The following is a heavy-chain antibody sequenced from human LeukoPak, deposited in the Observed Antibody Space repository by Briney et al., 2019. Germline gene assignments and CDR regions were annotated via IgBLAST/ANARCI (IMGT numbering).Heavy chain of an antibody. V-gene: IGHV3-23*01. CDR3: AKDLYSSSWFWEGD. Sequence: GGSLRLSCAASGFTFSSYAMSWVRQAPGKGLEWVSAISGSGGSTYYADSVKGRFTISRDNSKNTLYLQMNSLRAEDTAVYYCAKDLYSSSWFWEGDWGPGTLVTVSS. CDR1: GFTFSSYA. CDR2: ISGSGGST. D-gene: IGHD6-13*01. J-gene: IGHJ4*02.